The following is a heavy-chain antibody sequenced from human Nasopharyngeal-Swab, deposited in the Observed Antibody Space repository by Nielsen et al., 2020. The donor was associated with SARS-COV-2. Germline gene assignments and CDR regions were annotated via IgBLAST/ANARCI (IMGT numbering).Heavy chain of an antibody. D-gene: IGHD5-12*01. Sequence: GESLKISCAASGFTFSSYSMNWVRQAPGKGLEWVSSISRSSSYIYYADSVKGRFTISRDNAKNSLYLQMNSLRAEDTAVYYCASLGATEPTSYYYYGMDVWGQGTTVTVSS. V-gene: IGHV3-21*01. CDR1: GFTFSSYS. J-gene: IGHJ6*02. CDR3: ASLGATEPTSYYYYGMDV. CDR2: ISRSSSYI.